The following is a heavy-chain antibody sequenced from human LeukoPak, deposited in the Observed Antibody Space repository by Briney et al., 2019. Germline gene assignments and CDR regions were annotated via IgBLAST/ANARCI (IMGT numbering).Heavy chain of an antibody. CDR1: GFTFSSYA. J-gene: IGHJ6*03. V-gene: IGHV3-23*01. CDR3: AKDLRFLEWSPTYMDI. D-gene: IGHD3-3*01. CDR2: ITGGAGNT. Sequence: GGSLRLSCAASGFTFSSYAMSWVRQAPGKGLEWVSSITGGAGNTYYAASVKGRISISRDNPKNTLYLQFYSPRAEDTAVYYCAKDLRFLEWSPTYMDIWGTGTTVTVSS.